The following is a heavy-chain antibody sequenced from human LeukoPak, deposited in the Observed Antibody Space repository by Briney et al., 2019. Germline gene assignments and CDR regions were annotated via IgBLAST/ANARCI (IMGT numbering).Heavy chain of an antibody. J-gene: IGHJ4*02. CDR1: GYSFTSYW. CDR2: IHPGDSDT. CDR3: ARQGGYCSITRWRIFHF. D-gene: IGHD2-2*01. Sequence: GESLKISCKGSGYSFTSYWIGWVRQMPGKGLEWMGIIHPGDSDTRYSPSFQGQVTISADKSLSTPYLRWGGVKAWDTPIYYCARQGGYCSITRWRIFHFGGQGTLVPVPS. V-gene: IGHV5-51*01.